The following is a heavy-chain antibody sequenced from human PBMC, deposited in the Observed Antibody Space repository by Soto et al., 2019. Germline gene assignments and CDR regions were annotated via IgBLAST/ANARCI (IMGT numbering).Heavy chain of an antibody. CDR2: ISSSSSTI. CDR1: GFTVSSNY. CDR3: ARDRREKYCSSTSCYARGYYYYMDV. Sequence: GGSLRLSCAASGFTVSSNYMSWVRQAPGKGLEWVSYISSSSSTIYYADSVKGRFTISRDNAKNSLYLQMNSLRAEDTAVYYCARDRREKYCSSTSCYARGYYYYMDVWGKGTTVTVSS. J-gene: IGHJ6*03. D-gene: IGHD2-2*01. V-gene: IGHV3-48*01.